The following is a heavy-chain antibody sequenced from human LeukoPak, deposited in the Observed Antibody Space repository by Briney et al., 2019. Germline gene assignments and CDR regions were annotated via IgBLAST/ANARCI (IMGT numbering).Heavy chain of an antibody. V-gene: IGHV4-4*02. CDR1: GDSISSSKW. D-gene: IGHD1-1*01. CDR2: IFHTGST. Sequence: SETLSLTCAVSGDSISSSKWWSWVRRPPGKWLEWIGEIFHTGSTNYNPSLKSRVTISVDKSKNQFSLKLSSVTAADTAMYYCARDQNWNDAGFDYWGQGTLVTVSS. CDR3: ARDQNWNDAGFDY. J-gene: IGHJ4*02.